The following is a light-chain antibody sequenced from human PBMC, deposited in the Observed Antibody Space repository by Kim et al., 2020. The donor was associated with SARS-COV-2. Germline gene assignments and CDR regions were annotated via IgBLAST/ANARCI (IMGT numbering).Light chain of an antibody. Sequence: STLSASVGDRVTITCRASQSVHSWLAWYQQKPGKAPKLLIYKASSLESGVPSRFSGSGSGTEFTLTISSLQPDDFATYYCQQYSIWWTFGQGTKVDIK. CDR3: QQYSIWWT. CDR2: KAS. CDR1: QSVHSW. V-gene: IGKV1-5*03. J-gene: IGKJ1*01.